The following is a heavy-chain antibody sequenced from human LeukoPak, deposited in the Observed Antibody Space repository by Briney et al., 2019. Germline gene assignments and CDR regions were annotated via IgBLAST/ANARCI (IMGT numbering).Heavy chain of an antibody. CDR2: ISGSGAGT. J-gene: IGHJ5*02. D-gene: IGHD6-13*01. Sequence: PGGSLRLSCAASGFSFSIYGMSWVRQAPGKGLEWVSAISGSGAGTYYADSVKGRFTISRDNSKNTLCLQMNSLRAEDTAVYYCAHDSSSWPDNWFDPWGQGTLVTVSS. CDR3: AHDSSSWPDNWFDP. V-gene: IGHV3-23*01. CDR1: GFSFSIYG.